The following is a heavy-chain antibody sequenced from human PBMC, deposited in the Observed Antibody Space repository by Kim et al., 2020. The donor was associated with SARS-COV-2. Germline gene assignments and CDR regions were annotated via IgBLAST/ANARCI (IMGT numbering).Heavy chain of an antibody. V-gene: IGHV4-31*03. CDR1: GGSISSGGYY. CDR3: AREVNTTFDY. Sequence: SETLSLTCTVSGGSISSGGYYWSWIRQHPGKGLEWIGYIYYSGSTYYNPSLKSRVTISVDTSKNQFSLKLSSVTAADTAVYYCAREVNTTFDYWGQGTLVTVSS. D-gene: IGHD4-17*01. CDR2: IYYSGST. J-gene: IGHJ4*02.